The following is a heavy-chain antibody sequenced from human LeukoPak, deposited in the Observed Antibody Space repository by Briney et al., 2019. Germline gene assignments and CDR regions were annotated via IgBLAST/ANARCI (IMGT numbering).Heavy chain of an antibody. V-gene: IGHV3-23*01. D-gene: IGHD3-22*01. CDR3: AKGSNRGYYYAPPFDC. CDR2: ISGSGSNI. CDR1: GFTFSSYA. J-gene: IGHJ4*02. Sequence: GGSLRLSCAASGFTFSSYAMSWVRQAPGRGLEWVSAISGSGSNIYSADSVKGRCTISRDNSKNTLYLQMNSLRAEDTAVYYCAKGSNRGYYYAPPFDCWGQGTLITVSS.